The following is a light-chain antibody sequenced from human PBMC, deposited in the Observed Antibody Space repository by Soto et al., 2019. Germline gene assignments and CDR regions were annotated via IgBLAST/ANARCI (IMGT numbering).Light chain of an antibody. Sequence: QSALTQPASVSGSPGQSITISCSGTSNDIGGYNYVSWYQHHPGKAPKLMTFEVTNRPSGVSNRFSGSKSGNTASLTISGLQTEDEADYYCSSYTSSTTVVFGGRTKLTVL. J-gene: IGLJ2*01. CDR3: SSYTSSTTVV. CDR2: EVT. V-gene: IGLV2-14*01. CDR1: SNDIGGYNY.